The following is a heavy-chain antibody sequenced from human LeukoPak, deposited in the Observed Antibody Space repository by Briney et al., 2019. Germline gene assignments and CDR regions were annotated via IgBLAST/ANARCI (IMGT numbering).Heavy chain of an antibody. CDR2: IYHSGST. V-gene: IGHV4-4*02. D-gene: IGHD5-12*01. Sequence: SETLSLTCAVSGGSISSSNWWSWVRQPPGKGLEWIGEIYHSGSTNYNPSLKSRVTISVDTSKNQFSLKLSSVTAADTAVYYCARHVDLNWFDPWGQGTLVTVSS. CDR3: ARHVDLNWFDP. CDR1: GGSISSSNW. J-gene: IGHJ5*02.